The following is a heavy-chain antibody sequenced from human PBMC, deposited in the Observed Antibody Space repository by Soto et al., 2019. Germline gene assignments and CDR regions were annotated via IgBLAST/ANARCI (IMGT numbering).Heavy chain of an antibody. CDR3: SKFVVVPAAIDWFDP. Sequence: GGSLRLSCAASGFTFSNAWMSWVRQAPGKGLEWVGRIKSKTDGGTTDYAAPVKGRFTISRDDSKNTLYLQMNSLKTEDTAVYYCSKFVVVPAAIDWFDPWGQGTLVTVSS. D-gene: IGHD2-2*02. J-gene: IGHJ5*02. V-gene: IGHV3-15*01. CDR2: IKSKTDGGTT. CDR1: GFTFSNAW.